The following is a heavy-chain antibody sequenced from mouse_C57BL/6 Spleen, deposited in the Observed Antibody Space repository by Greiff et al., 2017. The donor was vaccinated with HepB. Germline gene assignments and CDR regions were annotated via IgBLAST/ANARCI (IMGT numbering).Heavy chain of an antibody. V-gene: IGHV1-19*01. Sequence: EVQLQESGPVLVKPGASVKMSCKASGYTFTDYYLNWVKQSHGKSLEWIGVINPYNGGTSYNQKFKGKATLTVDKSSSTAYMELNSLTSEDSAVYYCAKIFDGYFYWYFDVWGTGTTVTVSS. J-gene: IGHJ1*03. D-gene: IGHD2-3*01. CDR1: GYTFTDYY. CDR2: INPYNGGT. CDR3: AKIFDGYFYWYFDV.